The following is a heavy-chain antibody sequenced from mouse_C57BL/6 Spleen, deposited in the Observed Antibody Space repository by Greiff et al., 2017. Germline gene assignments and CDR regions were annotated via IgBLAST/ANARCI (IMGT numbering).Heavy chain of an antibody. Sequence: EVQLQQSGPELVKPGASVKIPCKASGYTFTDYNMDWVKQSHGKSLEWIGDINPNNGGTSYNQKFKGKATLTVDKSSSTAYMELRSLTSEDTAVYYCARLGGYGSYYAMDYWGQGTSVTVSS. D-gene: IGHD2-2*01. V-gene: IGHV1-18*01. J-gene: IGHJ4*01. CDR1: GYTFTDYN. CDR3: ARLGGYGSYYAMDY. CDR2: INPNNGGT.